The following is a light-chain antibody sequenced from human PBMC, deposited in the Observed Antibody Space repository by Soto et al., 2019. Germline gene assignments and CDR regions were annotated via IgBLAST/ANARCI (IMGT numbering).Light chain of an antibody. Sequence: EIVMTQSPATLSVSPGERATLSCRASQSVSSNLAWYQQKPGQAPRLLIYGASTRATGIPARFSVRGSGTEFPLTISSLQSEDFAVYYCQQYNNWPRTFGQGTKVEIK. CDR1: QSVSSN. V-gene: IGKV3D-15*01. CDR3: QQYNNWPRT. CDR2: GAS. J-gene: IGKJ1*01.